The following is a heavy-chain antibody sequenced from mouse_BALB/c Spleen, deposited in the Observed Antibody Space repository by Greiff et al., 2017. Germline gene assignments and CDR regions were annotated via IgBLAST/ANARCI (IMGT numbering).Heavy chain of an antibody. CDR2: INPSTGYT. CDR3: ARVTRDYFDY. Sequence: VQVVESGAELAKPGASVKMSCKASGYTFTSYWMHWVKQRPGQGLEWIGYINPSTGYTEYNQKFKDKATLTADKSSSTAYMQLSSLTSEDSAVYYCARVTRDYFDYWGQGTTLTVSS. J-gene: IGHJ2*01. D-gene: IGHD2-12*01. CDR1: GYTFTSYW. V-gene: IGHV1-7*01.